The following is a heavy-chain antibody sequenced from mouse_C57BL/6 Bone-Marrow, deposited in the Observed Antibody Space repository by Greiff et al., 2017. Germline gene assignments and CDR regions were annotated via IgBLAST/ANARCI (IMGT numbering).Heavy chain of an antibody. CDR1: GYTFTSYW. V-gene: IGHV1-55*01. CDR3: ANSRLWYCDV. CDR2: IYPGSGST. Sequence: QVQLQQPGAELMKPGASVKMSCKASGYTFTSYWITWVKQRPGQGLEWIGDIYPGSGSTNYNEKFKGKATLTVDTSSSTAYMQLSSLTTEDSAVXNCANSRLWYCDVWGTGTTVTVSS. J-gene: IGHJ1*03.